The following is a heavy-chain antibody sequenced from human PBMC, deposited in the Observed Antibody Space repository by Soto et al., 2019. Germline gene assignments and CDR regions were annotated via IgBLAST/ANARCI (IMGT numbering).Heavy chain of an antibody. J-gene: IGHJ4*02. Sequence: SLKISWKGSGYSFTSYWIGWVRQLPGKGLEWMGIISPGDSDTSYNPSFQGHVPLSADMSISTAYLQGSGLKASEPAMYYWARHKGVGPMTFDYWGQGTLVTVSS. CDR1: GYSFTSYW. V-gene: IGHV5-51*01. D-gene: IGHD2-15*01. CDR3: ARHKGVGPMTFDY. CDR2: ISPGDSDT.